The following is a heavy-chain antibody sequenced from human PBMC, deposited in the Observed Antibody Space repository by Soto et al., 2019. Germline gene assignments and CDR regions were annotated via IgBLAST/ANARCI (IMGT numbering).Heavy chain of an antibody. CDR2: IYYSGST. Sequence: SETLSLTCTVSGGSISSYYWSWIRQPPGKGLEWTGYIYYSGSTNYNPSLKSRVTISVDTSKNQFSLKLSSVTAADTAVYYCARHLREYSGYGAFDIWGQGTMVTVSS. J-gene: IGHJ3*02. CDR3: ARHLREYSGYGAFDI. V-gene: IGHV4-59*08. CDR1: GGSISSYY. D-gene: IGHD5-12*01.